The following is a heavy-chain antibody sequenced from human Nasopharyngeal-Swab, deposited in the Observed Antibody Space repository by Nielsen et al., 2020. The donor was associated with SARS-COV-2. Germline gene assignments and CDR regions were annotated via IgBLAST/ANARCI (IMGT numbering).Heavy chain of an antibody. CDR3: AREEELGTAYYFDY. V-gene: IGHV3-48*01. CDR2: ISSSSSTI. J-gene: IGHJ4*02. CDR1: GFTFSSYA. D-gene: IGHD1-14*01. Sequence: GESLKISCAASGFTFSSYAMSWVRQAPGKGLEWVSYISSSSSTIYYADSVKGRFTISRDNAKNSLYLQMNSLRAEDTAVYYCAREEELGTAYYFDYWGQGTLVTVSS.